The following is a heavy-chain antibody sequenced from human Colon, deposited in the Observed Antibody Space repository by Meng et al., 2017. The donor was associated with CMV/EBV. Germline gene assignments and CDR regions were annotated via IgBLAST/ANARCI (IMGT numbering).Heavy chain of an antibody. Sequence: ASVKVSCKASGYTFTGYYIHWVRQAPGQGLEWMGWINPNSGGTYYAQKLQGRVTMTRDTSINTAYMELSSLTSDDTAVYFCARNSSGNYWGQGTLVTVSS. V-gene: IGHV1-2*02. CDR1: GYTFTGYY. CDR3: ARNSSGNY. CDR2: INPNSGGT. J-gene: IGHJ4*02. D-gene: IGHD6-25*01.